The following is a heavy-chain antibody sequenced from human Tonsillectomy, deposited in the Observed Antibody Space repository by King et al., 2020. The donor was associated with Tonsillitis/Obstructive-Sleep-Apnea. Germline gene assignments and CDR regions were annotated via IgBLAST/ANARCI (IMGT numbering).Heavy chain of an antibody. CDR2: ISAYIGET. Sequence: QLVQSGAEVKKPGASVKVSCKASGYTFTSYGITWVRQAPGLGLEWMGWISAYIGETKYGQKFQGRVAMNTDTSTSTAYMELRSLRSDDTAVYYCARDYCSGGRCYSEWFDPWGQGTLVTVSS. CDR1: GYTFTSYG. D-gene: IGHD2-15*01. CDR3: ARDYCSGGRCYSEWFDP. V-gene: IGHV1-18*01. J-gene: IGHJ5*02.